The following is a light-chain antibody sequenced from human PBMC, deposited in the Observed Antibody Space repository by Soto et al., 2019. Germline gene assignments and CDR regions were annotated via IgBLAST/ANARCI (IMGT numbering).Light chain of an antibody. J-gene: IGKJ1*01. CDR2: TAS. CDR3: QKSYSTPWT. Sequence: DLQMTQSPSSLSASVGDRVTITCRASQTISSFLNWYQQKPGNAPKLLIYTASSLQSGVASRFSGSGSGTDFTLTISSLQPEDFATFYCQKSYSTPWTCGQGTKVDIK. V-gene: IGKV1-39*01. CDR1: QTISSF.